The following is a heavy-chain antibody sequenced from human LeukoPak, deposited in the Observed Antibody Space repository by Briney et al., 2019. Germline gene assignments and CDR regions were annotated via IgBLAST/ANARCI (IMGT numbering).Heavy chain of an antibody. V-gene: IGHV1-2*02. Sequence: ASVKVSCKASGYTFTSSGISWVRQAPGQGLEWMGWINPNSGGTNYAQKFQGRVTMTRDTSISTAYMELSRLRSDDTAVYYCARYRYCSGGSCYDLFDCWGQGTLVTVSS. CDR1: GYTFTSSG. J-gene: IGHJ4*02. D-gene: IGHD2-15*01. CDR3: ARYRYCSGGSCYDLFDC. CDR2: INPNSGGT.